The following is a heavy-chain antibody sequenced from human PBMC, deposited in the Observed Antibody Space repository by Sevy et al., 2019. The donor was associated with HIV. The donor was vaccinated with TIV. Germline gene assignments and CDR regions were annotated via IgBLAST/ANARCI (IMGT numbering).Heavy chain of an antibody. CDR3: ARVGNYDILTGCSTWYYYGMDV. Sequence: GGSLRLSCAASGFTVSSNYMSWVRQAPGKGLEWVSVIYSGGSTYYADSVKGRFTISRDNSKNTLYLQMDSLRAEDTAVYYCARVGNYDILTGCSTWYYYGMDVWGQGTTVTVSS. D-gene: IGHD3-9*01. CDR2: IYSGGST. V-gene: IGHV3-53*01. CDR1: GFTVSSNY. J-gene: IGHJ6*02.